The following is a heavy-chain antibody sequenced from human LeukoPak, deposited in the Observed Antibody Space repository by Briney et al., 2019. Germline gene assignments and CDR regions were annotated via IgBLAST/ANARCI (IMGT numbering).Heavy chain of an antibody. J-gene: IGHJ5*02. V-gene: IGHV4-34*01. CDR1: GGSFSGYY. Sequence: SETLSLTCAVYGGSFSGYYWSWIRQPPGKGLEWIGEINHSGSTNYNPSLKSRVTISVDTSKNQFSLKLSSVTAADTAVYYCARGRKNVLRFLEWSHPFDPWGQGTLGTVSS. CDR3: ARGRKNVLRFLEWSHPFDP. CDR2: INHSGST. D-gene: IGHD3-3*01.